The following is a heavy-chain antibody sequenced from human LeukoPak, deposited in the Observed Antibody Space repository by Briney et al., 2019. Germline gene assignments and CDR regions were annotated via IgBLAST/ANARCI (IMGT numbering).Heavy chain of an antibody. CDR2: VYNSGST. D-gene: IGHD3-22*01. V-gene: IGHV4-61*08. Sequence: PSETLSLTSIASVAPSGMGGTTGTWFRHPPGKDLEWIGYVYNSGSTNYNAALKSRVTISADTSKNQFSLKLGSVTTADTAKYYCARDPSGYFNYWGQGILVTVSS. CDR3: ARDPSGYFNY. CDR1: VAPSGMGGTT. J-gene: IGHJ4*02.